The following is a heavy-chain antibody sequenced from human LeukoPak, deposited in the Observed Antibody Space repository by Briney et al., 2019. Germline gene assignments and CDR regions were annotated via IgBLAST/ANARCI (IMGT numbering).Heavy chain of an antibody. V-gene: IGHV4-30-4*08. D-gene: IGHD2-2*01. Sequence: SQTLSLTCTVSGGSISSGDYYWSWIRQPPGKGLEWIGYIYYSGSTYYNPSLKSRVTISVDTSKNQFSLKLSSVTAADTAVYYCRIDIVVVPAAMMDVWGKGTTVTVSS. CDR2: IYYSGST. J-gene: IGHJ6*04. CDR3: RIDIVVVPAAMMDV. CDR1: GGSISSGDYY.